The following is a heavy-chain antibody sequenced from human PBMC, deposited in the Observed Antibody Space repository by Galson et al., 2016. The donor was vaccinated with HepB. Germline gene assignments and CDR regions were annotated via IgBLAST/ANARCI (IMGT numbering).Heavy chain of an antibody. CDR1: GFTFSDYY. Sequence: SLRLSCAASGFTFSDYYMNWVRQAPGKGLEWVSSISSSSIIYYADSLKGRLTIYSNNAKNSLYRQMNSLRGEETAVYYCARDQGYSHGSGGLDVWGQGTTVTVPS. D-gene: IGHD5-18*01. J-gene: IGHJ6*02. CDR2: ISSSSII. V-gene: IGHV3-69-1*01. CDR3: ARDQGYSHGSGGLDV.